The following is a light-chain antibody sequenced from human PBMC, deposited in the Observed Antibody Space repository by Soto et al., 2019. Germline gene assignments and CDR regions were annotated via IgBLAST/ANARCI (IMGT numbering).Light chain of an antibody. V-gene: IGKV3-20*01. CDR2: AAS. CDR1: QSVSSSY. CDR3: QQYGDSFT. J-gene: IGKJ4*01. Sequence: EIVLTQSPGTLSLSPGEIATLSCRASQSVSSSYLAWCQQKPGQAPRLLLYAASSRATGIPDRFSGSGCGTDFALTISRLEPDDFAVYYCQQYGDSFTFGGGTKVEIK.